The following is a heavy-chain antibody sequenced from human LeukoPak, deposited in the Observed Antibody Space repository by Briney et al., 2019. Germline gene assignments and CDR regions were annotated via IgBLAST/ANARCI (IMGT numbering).Heavy chain of an antibody. J-gene: IGHJ4*02. Sequence: GGSLRLSCAASGFTFSNHEMNWVRQAPGKGLEWVSFISSSGSLIYYADSVKGRFTISRDSAKNSLYLQMDSLRVEDTAVYYCAKVSGSGWHFDHWGQGTLVTVSS. CDR2: ISSSGSLI. CDR3: AKVSGSGWHFDH. V-gene: IGHV3-48*03. CDR1: GFTFSNHE. D-gene: IGHD6-19*01.